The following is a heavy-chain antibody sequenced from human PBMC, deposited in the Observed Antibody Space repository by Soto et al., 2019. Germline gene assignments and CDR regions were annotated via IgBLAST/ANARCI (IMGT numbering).Heavy chain of an antibody. V-gene: IGHV3-30*18. CDR2: ISFGGGNQ. D-gene: IGHD2-8*02. Sequence: QVQLVQSGGGVVQPGRSLRLSCAASGFDFNTYGLHWVRQAPGKGLEWVAGISFGGGNQYYADSVKGRFTISRDKSNNTLYLAMNSRGAEDTATYYCAKDSSVTAAGGGGWFDPWGQGTLVIVSS. CDR1: GFDFNTYG. J-gene: IGHJ5*02. CDR3: AKDSSVTAAGGGGWFDP.